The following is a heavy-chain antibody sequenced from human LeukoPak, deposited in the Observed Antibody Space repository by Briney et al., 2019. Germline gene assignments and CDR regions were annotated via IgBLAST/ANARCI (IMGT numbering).Heavy chain of an antibody. CDR3: ARATVLMVYAMQSWFDP. CDR2: IYYSGST. V-gene: IGHV4-39*07. Sequence: ASETLSLTCTVSGGSISSSSYYWGWIRQPPGKGLEWIGSIYYSGSTYYNPSLKSRVTISVDTSKNQFSLKLSSVTAADTAVYYCARATVLMVYAMQSWFDPWGQGTLVTVSS. CDR1: GGSISSSSYY. D-gene: IGHD2-8*01. J-gene: IGHJ5*02.